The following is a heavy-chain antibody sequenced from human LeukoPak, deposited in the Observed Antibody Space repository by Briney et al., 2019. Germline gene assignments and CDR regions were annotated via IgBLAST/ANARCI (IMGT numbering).Heavy chain of an antibody. V-gene: IGHV3-7*01. Sequence: PGGSLRLSCAASGFTFSSYWMSWVRQAPGKGLEWVANIKQDGSEKYYVDSVKGRFTISRDNAENSQYLQMNSLRAEDTAVYYCARDLPTGTYRAYFDNWGQGTLVTVSS. D-gene: IGHD1-26*01. CDR1: GFTFSSYW. CDR3: ARDLPTGTYRAYFDN. J-gene: IGHJ4*02. CDR2: IKQDGSEK.